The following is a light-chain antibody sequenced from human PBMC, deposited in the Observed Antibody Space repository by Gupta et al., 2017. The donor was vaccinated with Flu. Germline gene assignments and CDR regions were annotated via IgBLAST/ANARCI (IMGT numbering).Light chain of an antibody. CDR1: SSTIGAGYD. CDR3: QSDESTRSAWV. V-gene: IGLV1-40*01. J-gene: IGLJ3*02. Sequence: VTISCTGSSSTIGAGYDVPWYQHLPGKAPNLFVFRESDRTSGVPDRVSGSKSGTSAALIITGLRAEDEADYYCQSDESTRSAWVFGGGTKLTVL. CDR2: RES.